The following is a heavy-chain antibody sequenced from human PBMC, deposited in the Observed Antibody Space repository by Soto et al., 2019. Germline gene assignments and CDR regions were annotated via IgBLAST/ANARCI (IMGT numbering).Heavy chain of an antibody. D-gene: IGHD1-26*01. V-gene: IGHV1-3*01. CDR1: GYTFTSYA. J-gene: IGHJ4*02. CDR3: ARAVVGATREYYFDY. Sequence: ASVKVSCKASGYTFTSYAMHWVRQAPGQRLEWMGWIIASIGNAKYSQKFQGRVTITADKSTSTAYMELSSLRSEDTAVYYCARAVVGATREYYFDYWGQGTLVTVSS. CDR2: IIASIGNA.